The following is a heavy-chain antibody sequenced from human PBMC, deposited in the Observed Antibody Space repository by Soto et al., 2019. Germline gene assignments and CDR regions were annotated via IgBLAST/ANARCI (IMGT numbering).Heavy chain of an antibody. Sequence: SVKVSCKASGGTFSSYAISWVRQAPGQGLEWMGGIIPIFGTANYAQKFQARVTITADESTSTAYMELSSLRSEDTAVYYCARSEYYYGSGTPGRFDPWGQGTLVTVSS. CDR2: IIPIFGTA. CDR3: ARSEYYYGSGTPGRFDP. D-gene: IGHD3-10*01. J-gene: IGHJ5*02. CDR1: GGTFSSYA. V-gene: IGHV1-69*13.